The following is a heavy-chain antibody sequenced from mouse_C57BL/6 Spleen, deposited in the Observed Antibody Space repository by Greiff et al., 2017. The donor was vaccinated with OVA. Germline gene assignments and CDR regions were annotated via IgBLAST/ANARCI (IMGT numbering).Heavy chain of an antibody. Sequence: VKLMESGAELMKPGASVKLSCKATGYTFTGYWIEWVKQRPGHGLEWIGEILPGSGSTNYNEKFKGKATFTADTSSNTAYMQLSSLTTDDSAIYDCAFYYGKRNYYAMDYWGQGTSVTVSS. CDR3: AFYYGKRNYYAMDY. V-gene: IGHV1-9*01. CDR1: GYTFTGYW. D-gene: IGHD2-1*01. CDR2: ILPGSGST. J-gene: IGHJ4*01.